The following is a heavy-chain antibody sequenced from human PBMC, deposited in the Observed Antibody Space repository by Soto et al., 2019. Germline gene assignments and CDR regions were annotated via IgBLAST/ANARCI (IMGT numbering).Heavy chain of an antibody. Sequence: QVHLVQSGGEVKKPGASVKVSCKASGYTFTSYGISWVRQAHGQGLEWMGWISTYNGNTNFAQKLLSRVTMTSDTSTNTAYMEFRSLRSDDTAMYYCERDHLGLMLVVDRFDYWGQGTLVTVSS. V-gene: IGHV1-18*01. D-gene: IGHD2-15*01. CDR2: ISTYNGNT. CDR1: GYTFTSYG. J-gene: IGHJ4*02. CDR3: ERDHLGLMLVVDRFDY.